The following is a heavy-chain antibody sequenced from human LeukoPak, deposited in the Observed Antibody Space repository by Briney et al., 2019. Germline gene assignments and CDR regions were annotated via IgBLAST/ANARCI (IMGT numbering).Heavy chain of an antibody. Sequence: SETLSLTCAVYGGSFSGYYWSWIRQPPGKGLEWIGEINHSGSTNYNPSLKSRVTISVDTSKNQFSLKLSSVTAADTAVYYCARGGRLLSPIYGSGSYYYYYYGMDVWGQGTTVTVSS. CDR2: INHSGST. CDR3: ARGGRLLSPIYGSGSYYYYYYGMDV. V-gene: IGHV4-34*01. CDR1: GGSFSGYY. J-gene: IGHJ6*02. D-gene: IGHD3-10*01.